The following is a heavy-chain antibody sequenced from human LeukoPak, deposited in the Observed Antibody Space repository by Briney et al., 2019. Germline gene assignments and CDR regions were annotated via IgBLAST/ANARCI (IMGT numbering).Heavy chain of an antibody. V-gene: IGHV4-59*08. CDR1: GGSISSYY. CDR2: IYYSGST. Sequence: PSETLSLTCTVSGGSISSYYWSWIRQPPGKGLEWIGYIYYSGSTKYNPSLKSRVTISVDTFKNQFSLKLSSVPPADTAVYYCARHADSSYDFWSGRAYYFDYWGQGALVAVSS. D-gene: IGHD3-3*01. J-gene: IGHJ4*02. CDR3: ARHADSSYDFWSGRAYYFDY.